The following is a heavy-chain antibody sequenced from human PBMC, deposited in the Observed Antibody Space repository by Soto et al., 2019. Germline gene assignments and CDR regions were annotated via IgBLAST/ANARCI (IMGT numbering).Heavy chain of an antibody. CDR3: ARVSLLRSRDFYRTLDA. V-gene: IGHV1-18*01. CDR1: GYTFTAFT. D-gene: IGHD4-17*01. Sequence: GASVKVSCKASGYTFTAFTITWVRQAPGQGLEWLGWITVYSGHTAYAQTFRDRVTLTSDTYATTAYMELRGLRSDDTAVFYCARVSLLRSRDFYRTLDAWGQGTTVTVSS. J-gene: IGHJ6*02. CDR2: ITVYSGHT.